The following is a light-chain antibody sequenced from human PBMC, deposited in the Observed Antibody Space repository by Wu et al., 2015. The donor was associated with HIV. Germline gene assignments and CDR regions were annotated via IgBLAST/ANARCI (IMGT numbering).Light chain of an antibody. CDR1: QSFSSSY. V-gene: IGKV3D-20*02. J-gene: IGKJ4*01. Sequence: EIVLTQSPVTLSLSPGERATLSCRASQSFSSSYLAWYQQKPGQAPRLVIYGASSRAKGIPDRFRGSGSGTDFTLTISRLEPEDSATYYCQHHHDWPPLTFGGGTRVEI. CDR3: QHHHDWPPLT. CDR2: GAS.